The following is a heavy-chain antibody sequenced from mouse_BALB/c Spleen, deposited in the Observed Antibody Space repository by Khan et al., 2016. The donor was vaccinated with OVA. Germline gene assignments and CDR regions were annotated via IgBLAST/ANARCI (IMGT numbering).Heavy chain of an antibody. J-gene: IGHJ3*01. D-gene: IGHD2-14*01. CDR3: VRDGAYHRNDGWFAY. CDR1: GYTFTSYT. Sequence: VQLQESGAELARPGASVKMSCKASGYTFTSYTIHWIKKRPGQGLEWIGYINPSNGYTNYNQKFKDKATLNTDKSSTTAYLQLSSLTSDDSAVYNCVRDGAYHRNDGWFAYWGQGTLGTVSA. CDR2: INPSNGYT. V-gene: IGHV1-4*01.